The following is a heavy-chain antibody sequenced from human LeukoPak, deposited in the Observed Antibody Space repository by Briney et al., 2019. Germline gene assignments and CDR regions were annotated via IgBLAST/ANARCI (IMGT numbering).Heavy chain of an antibody. Sequence: GASVKVSCKACGYTFTGYYMHCVRQDPGQGLEWMGGINPNSGGTNYAQKFQGRVTMTRDTSISTAYMELSRLRSDDTAVYYCARDSLLLWFGELLYWFDPWGQGTLVTVSS. J-gene: IGHJ5*02. CDR1: GYTFTGYY. CDR3: ARDSLLLWFGELLYWFDP. V-gene: IGHV1-2*02. D-gene: IGHD3-10*01. CDR2: INPNSGGT.